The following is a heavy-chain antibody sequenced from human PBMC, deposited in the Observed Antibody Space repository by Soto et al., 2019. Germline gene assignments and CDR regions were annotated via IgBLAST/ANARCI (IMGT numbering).Heavy chain of an antibody. CDR3: ARDNKLRYFDWSTNWFDP. V-gene: IGHV1-2*02. CDR1: GYTFTGYY. CDR2: INPNSGGT. D-gene: IGHD3-9*01. J-gene: IGHJ5*02. Sequence: QVQLVQSGAEVKKPGASVKVSCKASGYTFTGYYMHWVRQAPGQGLEWMGWINPNSGGTNYAQKFQGRVTMTRDTSISTAYMDLSRLRSDDTAVYYCARDNKLRYFDWSTNWFDPWGQGTLVTVSS.